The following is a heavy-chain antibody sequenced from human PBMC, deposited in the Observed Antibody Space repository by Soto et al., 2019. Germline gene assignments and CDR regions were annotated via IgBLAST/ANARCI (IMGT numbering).Heavy chain of an antibody. D-gene: IGHD6-13*01. CDR3: ARDTAADF. CDR2: IFYSGST. Sequence: PSETLSLTCTVSGGSISSYYWTWIRQPPGKGLEWIGYIFYSGSTNYNPSLKSRVTISLDTSRNQFSLKLSSVTAADTAVYYCARDTAADFWGQGTLVTVSS. V-gene: IGHV4-59*01. CDR1: GGSISSYY. J-gene: IGHJ4*02.